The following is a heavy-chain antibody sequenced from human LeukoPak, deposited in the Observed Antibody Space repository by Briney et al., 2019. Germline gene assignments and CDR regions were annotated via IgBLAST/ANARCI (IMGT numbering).Heavy chain of an antibody. D-gene: IGHD6-13*01. J-gene: IGHJ4*02. Sequence: GGSLRLSRAASGFTFSSYSMNWVRQAPGKGLECVSSISSSSSSIYYADSVKGRFTISRDDAKNSLYLQMNSLRAEDTAVYYCARTATDTGEFDYWGQGTLVTASS. CDR1: GFTFSSYS. CDR2: ISSSSSSI. V-gene: IGHV3-21*01. CDR3: ARTATDTGEFDY.